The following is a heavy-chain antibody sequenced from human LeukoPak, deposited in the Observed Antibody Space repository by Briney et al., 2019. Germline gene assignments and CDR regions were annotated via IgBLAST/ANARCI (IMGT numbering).Heavy chain of an antibody. Sequence: SEPLSLTCAVYGGSFSGYYWSWIRQPPGKGLEWIGEINHSGSTNYNPSLKSRVTISVDTSKNQFSLKLSSVTAADTAVYYCARHSTSSLKWELLPWSYYYYYYMDVWGKGTTVTISS. J-gene: IGHJ6*03. CDR3: ARHSTSSLKWELLPWSYYYYYYMDV. CDR2: INHSGST. D-gene: IGHD1-26*01. CDR1: GGSFSGYY. V-gene: IGHV4-34*01.